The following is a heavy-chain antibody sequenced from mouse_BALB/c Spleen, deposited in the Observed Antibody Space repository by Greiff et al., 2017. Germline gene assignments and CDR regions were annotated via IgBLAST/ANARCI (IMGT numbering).Heavy chain of an antibody. CDR1: GFTFSSYA. D-gene: IGHD1-1*01. CDR2: ISSGGSYT. V-gene: IGHV5-9-4*01. CDR3: ARGYGSSPGYFDV. J-gene: IGHJ1*01. Sequence: EVQLVESGGGLVKPGGSLKLSCAASGFTFSSYAMSWVRQSPEKRLEWVAEISSGGSYTYYPDTVTGRFTISRDNAKNTLYLEMSSLRSEDTAMYYCARGYGSSPGYFDVWGAGTTVTVSS.